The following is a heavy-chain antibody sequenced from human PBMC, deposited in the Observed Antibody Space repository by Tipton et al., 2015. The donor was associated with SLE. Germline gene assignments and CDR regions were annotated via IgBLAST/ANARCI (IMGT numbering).Heavy chain of an antibody. CDR2: VSPSGAT. CDR1: GDSLNNYF. CDR3: ARGVAERLGLDF. D-gene: IGHD6-19*01. J-gene: IGHJ4*02. Sequence: TLSLTCTVSGDSLNNYFCSWIRQSAGKGLEWIGRVSPSGATYYNPSLTSRVTMSVDPSKMQFSLNLNSVTAADTALYFCARGVAERLGLDFWGQGSLVTVSS. V-gene: IGHV4-4*07.